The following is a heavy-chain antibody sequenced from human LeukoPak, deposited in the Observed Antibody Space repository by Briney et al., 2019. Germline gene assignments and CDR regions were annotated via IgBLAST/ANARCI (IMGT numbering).Heavy chain of an antibody. J-gene: IGHJ4*02. CDR1: GGFISSGGYY. V-gene: IGHV4-31*03. Sequence: SETLSLTCTVSGGFISSGGYYWSWIRQHPGKGLEWIGYIYFSGSTYYNPSLKSRVTISLDTSKNQFSLKLSSVTAADTALYYCARDRESMTVRYWGQGTLVTVSS. D-gene: IGHD3-22*01. CDR3: ARDRESMTVRY. CDR2: IYFSGST.